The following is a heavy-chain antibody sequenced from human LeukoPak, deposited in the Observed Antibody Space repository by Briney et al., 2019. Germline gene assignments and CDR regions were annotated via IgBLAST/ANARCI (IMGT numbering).Heavy chain of an antibody. CDR2: IYHSGST. V-gene: IGHV4-38-2*01. J-gene: IGHJ4*02. CDR3: ARRLGYCSSTSCHGLGSDY. Sequence: SETLSLTCAVSGYSISIGYYWGWIRQPPGKGLEWIGSIYHSGSTYYKPSLKSRVTISVDTSKNQFSLKLSSVTAADTAVYYCARRLGYCSSTSCHGLGSDYWGQGTLVTVSS. D-gene: IGHD2-2*01. CDR1: GYSISIGYY.